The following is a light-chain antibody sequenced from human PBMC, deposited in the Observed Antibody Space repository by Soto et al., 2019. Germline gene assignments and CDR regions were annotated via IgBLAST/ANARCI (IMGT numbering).Light chain of an antibody. Sequence: QSALTQPPSASGSPGQSVTISCTGTSSDVGGYNHVSWYQQHPGKAPRLMIYGVDKRPSGVPDRFSGSKSGNTASLTVAGLQAEDEADYYCSSYAGNTNGVFGGGTKLTVL. CDR2: GVD. J-gene: IGLJ3*02. CDR1: SSDVGGYNH. CDR3: SSYAGNTNGV. V-gene: IGLV2-8*01.